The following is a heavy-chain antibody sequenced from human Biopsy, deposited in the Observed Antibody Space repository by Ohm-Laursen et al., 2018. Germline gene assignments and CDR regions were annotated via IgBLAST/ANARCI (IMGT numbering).Heavy chain of an antibody. D-gene: IGHD3-9*01. V-gene: IGHV4-31*03. CDR2: ISYNGRT. Sequence: TLSLTCSVSGASVKTSGYFWAWIRQRPGKGFEWIGYISYNGRTHYNPSLTSRLAISFDTSNNRISLQLRSVSVADTAVYYCVREPKTGTAEAWYFDLWGRGSPVTVPS. CDR1: GASVKTSGYF. J-gene: IGHJ2*01. CDR3: VREPKTGTAEAWYFDL.